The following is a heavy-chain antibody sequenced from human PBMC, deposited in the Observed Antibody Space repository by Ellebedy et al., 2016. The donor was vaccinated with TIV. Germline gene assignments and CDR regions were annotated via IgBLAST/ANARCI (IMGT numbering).Heavy chain of an antibody. CDR2: ISYDGSNK. J-gene: IGHJ6*02. D-gene: IGHD6-13*01. V-gene: IGHV3-30*03. Sequence: PGGSLRLSCAASGFTFSSYGMHWVRQAPGKGLEWVAVISYDGSNKYYAYSVKGRFTISRDNAKNSLYLQMNSLRAEDKAVYYCARVKYSSSWYVNYGMDVWGQGTTVTVSS. CDR3: ARVKYSSSWYVNYGMDV. CDR1: GFTFSSYG.